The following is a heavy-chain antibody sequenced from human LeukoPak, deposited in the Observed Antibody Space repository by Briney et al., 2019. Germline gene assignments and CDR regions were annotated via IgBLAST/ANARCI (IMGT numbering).Heavy chain of an antibody. CDR1: GYSFTSYW. Sequence: GESLKISCKGSGYSFTSYWIGWVRQMPGKGLEWMGIIYPGDSDTRYSPSFQGQVTISADKSTSTAYLQWSSLKASDTAMYYCARHLAVAGTLPNWFDPWGQGTLVTVSS. J-gene: IGHJ5*02. CDR3: ARHLAVAGTLPNWFDP. V-gene: IGHV5-51*01. D-gene: IGHD6-19*01. CDR2: IYPGDSDT.